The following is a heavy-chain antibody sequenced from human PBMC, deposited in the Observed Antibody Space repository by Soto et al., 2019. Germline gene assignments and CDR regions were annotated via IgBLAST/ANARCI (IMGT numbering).Heavy chain of an antibody. V-gene: IGHV4-30-4*01. CDR3: ARDRVGHSSGNDGFDI. Sequence: TLSLTCTVSGGSIRGDHDYWSWIRQPPGKGLEWIGYIYYSGSTYYKSSLRSRVSMSVDASKNQFSLKLTSVTAADMAMYYCARDRVGHSSGNDGFDIWGQRTTVTVSS. CDR1: GGSIRGDHDY. CDR2: IYYSGST. D-gene: IGHD6-19*01. J-gene: IGHJ3*02.